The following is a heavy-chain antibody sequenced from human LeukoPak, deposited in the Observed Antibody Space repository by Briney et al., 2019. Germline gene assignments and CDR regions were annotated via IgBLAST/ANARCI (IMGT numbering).Heavy chain of an antibody. CDR2: IYPGDSDT. J-gene: IGHJ4*02. V-gene: IGHV5-51*01. CDR1: GYSFTSYW. CDR3: ARRSTYYYDSSGSFDY. D-gene: IGHD3-22*01. Sequence: GESLKISCKGSGYSFTSYWIGWVRQMPGKGLEWMGIIYPGDSDTRYNPSFQGQVTISADKSISTAYLQWSSLKASDTAMYYCARRSTYYYDSSGSFDYWGQGTLVTVSS.